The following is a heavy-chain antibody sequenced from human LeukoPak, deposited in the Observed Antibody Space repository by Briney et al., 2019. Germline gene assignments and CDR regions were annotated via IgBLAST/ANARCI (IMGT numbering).Heavy chain of an antibody. CDR1: GFTFNSYS. D-gene: IGHD6-13*01. J-gene: IGHJ4*02. CDR2: ISSSSSYI. CDR3: ARDHGAAAGNFDY. Sequence: GGSLRLSCAASGFTFNSYSMNWVRQAPGKGLEWVSSISSSSSYIYYADSVKGRFTISRDNAKNSLYLQMNSLRAEDTAVYYCARDHGAAAGNFDYWGQGTLVTVSS. V-gene: IGHV3-21*01.